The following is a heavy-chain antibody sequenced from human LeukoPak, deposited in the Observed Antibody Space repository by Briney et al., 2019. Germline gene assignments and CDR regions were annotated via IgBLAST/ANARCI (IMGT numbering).Heavy chain of an antibody. V-gene: IGHV3-7*01. Sequence: GGSLRLSCEGSAFIFSGHWMNWGRQTPGKGVEWVASIKEDGSERQYVDSVKGRFSISRDNSKNTLYLQMNSLRAEDTTVYYCAKGDGYYYDRSGYYPFDYWGQGTLVTVSS. CDR3: AKGDGYYYDRSGYYPFDY. CDR2: IKEDGSER. D-gene: IGHD3-22*01. J-gene: IGHJ4*02. CDR1: AFIFSGHW.